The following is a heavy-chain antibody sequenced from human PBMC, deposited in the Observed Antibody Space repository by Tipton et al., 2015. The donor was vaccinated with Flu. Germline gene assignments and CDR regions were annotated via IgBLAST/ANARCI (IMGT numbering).Heavy chain of an antibody. J-gene: IGHJ4*02. D-gene: IGHD6-13*01. V-gene: IGHV3-20*04. CDR2: INWNGGST. CDR3: ARNSGGSSSWYGVWDY. CDR1: GFTFDDYG. Sequence: GSLRLSCAASGFTFDDYGMSWVRQAPGKGLEWVSGINWNGGSTGYADSVKGRFTISRDNAKNSLYLQMNSLRAEDTALYYCARNSGGSSSWYGVWDYWGQGTLVTVSS.